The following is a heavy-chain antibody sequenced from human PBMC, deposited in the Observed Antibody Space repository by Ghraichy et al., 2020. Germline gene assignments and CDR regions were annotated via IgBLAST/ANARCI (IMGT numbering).Heavy chain of an antibody. CDR3: AQRPRYGLFDY. J-gene: IGHJ4*01. Sequence: SGPTLLKPTQTLTLTCTFSGFSLSSHGMGVGWIRQPPGKALEWLALIYWDDDERYSPSLKSRLTITKDTSKNQVVLTVTNMDPVDTATYYCAQRPRYGLFDYWGQGILVTVSS. CDR2: IYWDDDE. CDR1: GFSLSSHGMG. D-gene: IGHD5-18*01. V-gene: IGHV2-5*02.